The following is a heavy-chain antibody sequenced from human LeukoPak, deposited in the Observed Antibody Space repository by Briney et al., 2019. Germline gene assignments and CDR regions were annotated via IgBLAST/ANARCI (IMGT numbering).Heavy chain of an antibody. CDR3: ARGTLVGDTAWFDP. D-gene: IGHD1-26*01. CDR2: IYTSGST. CDR1: GGSISSGSYY. J-gene: IGHJ5*02. V-gene: IGHV4-61*02. Sequence: SETLSLTCTVSGGSISSGSYYWSWIRQPAGKGLEWIGRIYTSGSTNYNPSLKSRVTISVDTSKNQFSLKLSSVTAADTAVYYCARGTLVGDTAWFDPWGQGTLVTVSS.